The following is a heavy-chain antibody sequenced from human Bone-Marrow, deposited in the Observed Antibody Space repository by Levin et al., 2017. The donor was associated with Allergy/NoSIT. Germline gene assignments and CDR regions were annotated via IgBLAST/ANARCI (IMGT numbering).Heavy chain of an antibody. D-gene: IGHD6-13*01. CDR1: GFSLSTTGVG. Sequence: GSGPTLVKPTQTLTLTCTFSGFSLSTTGVGVGWIRQPPGEALEWLTLIYWDDDKRYSPSLKSRLTITKDASKNQVVLTMTNMNPVDTATYYCAGVISSWNQDWGEGALVAVTS. V-gene: IGHV2-5*02. J-gene: IGHJ4*02. CDR2: IYWDDDK. CDR3: AGVISSWNQD.